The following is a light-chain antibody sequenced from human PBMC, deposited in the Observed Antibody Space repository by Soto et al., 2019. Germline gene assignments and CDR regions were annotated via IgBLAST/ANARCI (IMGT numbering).Light chain of an antibody. CDR1: QTISSW. V-gene: IGKV1-5*01. J-gene: IGKJ1*01. Sequence: DIQMTQSPSTLSGSVGDRVTITCRASQTISSWLAWYQQKPGKAPKLLISDASSLETGVPSRFSGSGSGTEFTLTISSLQSEDFATYYCQHYNSYSEAFGQGTKVDIK. CDR2: DAS. CDR3: QHYNSYSEA.